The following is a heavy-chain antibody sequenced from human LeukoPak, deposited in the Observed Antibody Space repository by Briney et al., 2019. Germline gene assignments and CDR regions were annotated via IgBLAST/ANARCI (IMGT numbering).Heavy chain of an antibody. V-gene: IGHV1-2*02. Sequence: GASVKVSCKTSGYTVSGYHIHWMRQAPGQGLEWIGWIDPYSGGTHFAEKFQGRVTLTRDTSITTLYMELTNLKSDDTSIYFCARDVVAVDSNWFDPWGQGTLVTVSS. CDR2: IDPYSGGT. CDR3: ARDVVAVDSNWFDP. D-gene: IGHD6-19*01. J-gene: IGHJ5*02. CDR1: GYTVSGYH.